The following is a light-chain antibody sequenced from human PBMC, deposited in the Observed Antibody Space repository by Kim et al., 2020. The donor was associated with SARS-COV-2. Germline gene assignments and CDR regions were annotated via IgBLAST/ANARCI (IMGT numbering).Light chain of an antibody. V-gene: IGLV2-14*03. CDR2: AVT. CDR3: TSYASTTSHVI. Sequence: QSVVTQPASVSGSPGQSITISCTGATSDAGGYIYVSWYQQHPDKAPKLLIYAVTNRPSGVSNRFSGSESGNTASLTISGLQAEDEADYYCTSYASTTSHVIFGGGTKLTVL. CDR1: TSDAGGYIY. J-gene: IGLJ2*01.